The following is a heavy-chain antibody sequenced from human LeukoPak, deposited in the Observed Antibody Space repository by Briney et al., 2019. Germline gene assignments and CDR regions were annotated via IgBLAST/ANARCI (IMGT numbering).Heavy chain of an antibody. CDR1: GGSFSGYY. V-gene: IGHV4-34*01. D-gene: IGHD3-10*01. CDR3: ARRLKGAVLLWFGESLGWFDP. Sequence: SETLSLTCAVYGGSFSGYYWSWIRQPPGKGLEWIGEINHRGSTNYNPSLKSRVTISVDTSKNQFSLKLSSVTAADTAVYYCARRLKGAVLLWFGESLGWFDPWGQGTLVTVSS. CDR2: INHRGST. J-gene: IGHJ5*02.